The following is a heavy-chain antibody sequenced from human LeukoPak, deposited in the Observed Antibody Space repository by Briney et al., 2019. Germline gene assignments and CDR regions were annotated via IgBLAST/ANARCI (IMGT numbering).Heavy chain of an antibody. D-gene: IGHD3-9*01. J-gene: IGHJ5*02. CDR3: AKDKSGGRYFVWLPPDP. V-gene: IGHV3-23*01. CDR2: ISGSGGST. Sequence: GGSLRLSCAASGFTFSSYSMNWVRQAPAQGLESVSAISGSGGSTYYPDSVKGRFTISRDNSKNTLYLQMTSLRAEDTAVYYCAKDKSGGRYFVWLPPDPWGQGTLVTVSS. CDR1: GFTFSSYS.